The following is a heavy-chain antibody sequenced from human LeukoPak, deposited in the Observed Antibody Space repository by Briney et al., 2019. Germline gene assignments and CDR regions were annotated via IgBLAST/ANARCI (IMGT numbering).Heavy chain of an antibody. D-gene: IGHD5-12*01. Sequence: SVKVSCKASGGTFSSYAISWVRQAPGQGLEWMGGIIPIFGTANYAQKFQGRVTITADESTSTAYMELSSLRSEDTAVYYCARGGGYDSPLEYYFDSWGQGALVTVSS. V-gene: IGHV1-69*13. CDR3: ARGGGYDSPLEYYFDS. CDR2: IIPIFGTA. J-gene: IGHJ4*02. CDR1: GGTFSSYA.